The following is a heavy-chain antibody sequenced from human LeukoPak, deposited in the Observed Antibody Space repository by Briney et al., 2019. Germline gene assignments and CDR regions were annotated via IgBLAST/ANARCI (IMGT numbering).Heavy chain of an antibody. CDR3: AKDRGSYGDYALFDF. CDR2: ISGSGVNI. Sequence: PGGSLRLSCAASGFTFSRYAMSWVRQAPGKGLEWVSAISGSGVNIYYGDSVKGRLTISRDNSKNTLYLQMDSLRAEDTATYYCAKDRGSYGDYALFDFWGQGTLVTVSS. CDR1: GFTFSRYA. D-gene: IGHD4-17*01. J-gene: IGHJ4*02. V-gene: IGHV3-23*01.